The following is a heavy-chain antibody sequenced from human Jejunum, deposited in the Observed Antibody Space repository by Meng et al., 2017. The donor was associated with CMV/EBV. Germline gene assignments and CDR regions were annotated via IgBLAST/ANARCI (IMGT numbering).Heavy chain of an antibody. D-gene: IGHD3-16*01. Sequence: GFIFSNKHMEWVRQAPGKGLEWVDRIRNRAESYTIDYAASVRGRIIISRDDSKNSLYLQMNNLETEDTAVYYCARDLSRGISYETGSWGQGTLVTVSS. CDR1: GFIFSNKH. J-gene: IGHJ5*02. V-gene: IGHV3-72*01. CDR3: ARDLSRGISYETGS. CDR2: IRNRAESYTI.